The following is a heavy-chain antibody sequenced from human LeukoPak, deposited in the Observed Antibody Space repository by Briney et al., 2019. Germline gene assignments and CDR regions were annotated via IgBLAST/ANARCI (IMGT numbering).Heavy chain of an antibody. D-gene: IGHD6-13*01. CDR2: IYSGGST. CDR3: ARDHPSIAAAGPFDY. J-gene: IGHJ4*02. CDR1: GFTVSSNY. V-gene: IGHV3-66*02. Sequence: PGGSLRLSCAASGFTVSSNYMSWVRQAPGKGLEWVSAIYSGGSTYYADSVKGRFTISRDNSKNTLYLQMNSLRAEDTAVYYCARDHPSIAAAGPFDYWGQGTLVTVSS.